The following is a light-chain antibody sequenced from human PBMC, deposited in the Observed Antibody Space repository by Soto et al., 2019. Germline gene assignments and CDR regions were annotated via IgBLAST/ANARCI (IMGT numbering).Light chain of an antibody. Sequence: QAVVTQEPSFSVSPGGTVTLTCGLSSGSVSTDYYPSWYQQTPGQAPRTLIYNTNTRSSGVPDRFSGSILGNQAALTITGAQADDDSDYYRLLYVGSGIWMFGGGTKLTVL. CDR3: LLYVGSGIWM. CDR2: NTN. CDR1: SGSVSTDYY. V-gene: IGLV8-61*01. J-gene: IGLJ3*02.